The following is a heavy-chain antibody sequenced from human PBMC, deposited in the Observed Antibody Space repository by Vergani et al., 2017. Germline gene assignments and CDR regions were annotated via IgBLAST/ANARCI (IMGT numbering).Heavy chain of an antibody. Sequence: VELLESGGGLAQPGGSLRVSCSASGFRVTTYYMSWVRQAPGKGLEWVSAISGSGGSTYYADSVKGRFTISRDNSKNTLYLQMNSLRAEDTAVYYCAKGTLGYCSGGSCYSDYWGQGTLVTVSS. CDR1: GFRVTTYY. D-gene: IGHD2-15*01. CDR3: AKGTLGYCSGGSCYSDY. J-gene: IGHJ4*02. CDR2: ISGSGGST. V-gene: IGHV3-23*01.